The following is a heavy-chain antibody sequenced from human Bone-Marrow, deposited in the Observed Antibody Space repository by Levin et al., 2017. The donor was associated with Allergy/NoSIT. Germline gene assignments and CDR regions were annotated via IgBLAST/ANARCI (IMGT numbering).Heavy chain of an antibody. J-gene: IGHJ4*02. CDR3: ARFDEIISPAPFDC. CDR1: GFTFSNFE. D-gene: IGHD3-10*01. CDR2: ISSSGSTI. Sequence: PGGSLRLSCAASGFTFSNFEMNWVRQAPGKGLEWVSYISSSGSTIYYADSVKGRFTISRANTKNSLYLQMNSLRVEDTAVYYCARFDEIISPAPFDCWGQGTLVTVSS. V-gene: IGHV3-48*03.